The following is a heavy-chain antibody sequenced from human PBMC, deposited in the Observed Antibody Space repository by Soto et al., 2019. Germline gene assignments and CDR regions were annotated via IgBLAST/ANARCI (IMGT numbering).Heavy chain of an antibody. J-gene: IGHJ4*02. CDR2: INPSGGST. CDR3: ARVGGRGYCSSTSCYRESFDY. Sequence: GASVKVSCKASGYTFTSYYMHWVRQAPGQGLEWMGIINPSGGSTSYAQKFQGRVTMTRDTSTSTVYMELSSLRSEDTAVYYCARVGGRGYCSSTSCYRESFDYWGQGTLVTVSS. D-gene: IGHD2-2*01. V-gene: IGHV1-46*01. CDR1: GYTFTSYY.